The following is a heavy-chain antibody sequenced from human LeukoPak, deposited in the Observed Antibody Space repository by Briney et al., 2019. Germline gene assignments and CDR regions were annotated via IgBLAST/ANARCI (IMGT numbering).Heavy chain of an antibody. Sequence: ASVKVSCTASRYTFTTYDINGVRLATGQQLEWMGWTNPNSGNTGYVQKFQGRVTMTRNTSISTAYMELSSLKSEDTGVYYCARGGGSSYGYYYGLDVWGQGTTVTVSS. D-gene: IGHD6-6*01. CDR3: ARGGGSSYGYYYGLDV. CDR1: RYTFTTYD. V-gene: IGHV1-8*01. CDR2: TNPNSGNT. J-gene: IGHJ6*02.